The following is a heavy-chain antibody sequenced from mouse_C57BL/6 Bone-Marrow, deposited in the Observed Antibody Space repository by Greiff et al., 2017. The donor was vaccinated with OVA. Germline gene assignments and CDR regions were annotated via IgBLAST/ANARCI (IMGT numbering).Heavy chain of an antibody. CDR3: ARHEYYGSSYYWYFDV. CDR1: GYTFTDYN. Sequence: VQLQQSGPELVKPGASVKMSCKASGYTFTDYNMHWVKQSHGKSLEWIGYINPNNGGTSYNQKFKGKATLTVYTSSSTAYMELRRLTSEDSAVYYCARHEYYGSSYYWYFDVWGTGTTVTVSS. V-gene: IGHV1-22*01. J-gene: IGHJ1*03. CDR2: INPNNGGT. D-gene: IGHD1-1*01.